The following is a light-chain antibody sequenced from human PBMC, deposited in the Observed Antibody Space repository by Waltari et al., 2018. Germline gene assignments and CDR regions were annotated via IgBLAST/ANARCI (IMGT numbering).Light chain of an antibody. CDR2: GAS. Sequence: EIVLTHSPGTLSLSPGEIATLSCRASQSVSRSLAWYQQKPGQAPRLLIYGASNRATGIPDRFSGSGSGTDFSLTISSLEPEDFAVYYCQHYLRLPATFGQGTKVEIK. CDR1: QSVSRS. CDR3: QHYLRLPAT. V-gene: IGKV3-20*01. J-gene: IGKJ1*01.